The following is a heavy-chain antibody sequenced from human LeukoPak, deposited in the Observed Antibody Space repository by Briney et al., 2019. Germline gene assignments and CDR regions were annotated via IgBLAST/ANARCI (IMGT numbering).Heavy chain of an antibody. CDR3: ASKLLPAAEQGLAY. CDR1: GFTFSSYG. J-gene: IGHJ4*02. Sequence: GGSLRLSCAASGFTFSSYGMHWVRQAPGKGLEWVAFIQYDVSSEYYADSVKGRFTVFRDNSKNTLHLQMHSLRVEDTAVYYCASKLLPAAEQGLAYWGQGTLVTVSS. D-gene: IGHD2-2*01. CDR2: IQYDVSSE. V-gene: IGHV3-30*02.